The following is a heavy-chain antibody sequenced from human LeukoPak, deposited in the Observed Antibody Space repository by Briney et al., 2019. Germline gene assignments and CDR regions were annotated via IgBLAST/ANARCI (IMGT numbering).Heavy chain of an antibody. CDR3: ASGTSTYYELYF. Sequence: PSETLSLTCTVSGGSISSSTYYWGWIRQPPGKGLEWIGSFFYSESTYYNPSLKSRLTMSVDTSNNQFSLKLMSVTAADTAVYYCASGTSTYYELYFWGQGTLVTVSS. CDR2: FFYSEST. CDR1: GGSISSSTYY. V-gene: IGHV4-39*01. D-gene: IGHD3-3*01. J-gene: IGHJ4*02.